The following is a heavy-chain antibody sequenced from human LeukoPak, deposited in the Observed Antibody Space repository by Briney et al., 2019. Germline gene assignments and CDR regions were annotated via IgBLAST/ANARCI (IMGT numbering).Heavy chain of an antibody. CDR1: GYTFTGYY. Sequence: ASVKVSCKASGYTFTGYYMHWVRQAPGQGLEWMGWINPNSGGTNYAQKFQGRVTMTRDTSISTAYMELSRLRSDDTAVYYCARVXYCSGXXXTDYWGQGTLVTVSS. CDR3: ARVXYCSGXXXTDY. J-gene: IGHJ4*02. CDR2: INPNSGGT. D-gene: IGHD2-15*01. V-gene: IGHV1-2*02.